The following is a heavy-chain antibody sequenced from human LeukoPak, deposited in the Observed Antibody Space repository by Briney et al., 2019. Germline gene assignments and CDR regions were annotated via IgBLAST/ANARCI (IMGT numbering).Heavy chain of an antibody. CDR1: GGSFSGYY. V-gene: IGHV4-34*01. CDR3: ARGRCSGGSWYFFDY. J-gene: IGHJ4*02. D-gene: IGHD2-15*01. Sequence: SETLSLTCAVYGGSFSGYYWSWIRQPPGKGLEWIGEINHSGSTNYNPSLKSRVTISVDTSKNQFSLKLSSVTAADTAVYYCARGRCSGGSWYFFDYWGQGTLVTVSS. CDR2: INHSGST.